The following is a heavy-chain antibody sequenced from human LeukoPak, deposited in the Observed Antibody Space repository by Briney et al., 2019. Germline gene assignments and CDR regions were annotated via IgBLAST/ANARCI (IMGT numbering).Heavy chain of an antibody. J-gene: IGHJ5*02. CDR3: AKNGAYDFWSGYAFDP. V-gene: IGHV3-23*01. Sequence: GGSLRLSCAASGFTFSSYAMSWVRQAPGKVLELVSAISGSGGSTYYADSVKGRFTISRDNSKSTLYLQMNSLRAEDTAVYYCAKNGAYDFWSGYAFDPWGQGTLVTVSS. D-gene: IGHD3-3*01. CDR2: ISGSGGST. CDR1: GFTFSSYA.